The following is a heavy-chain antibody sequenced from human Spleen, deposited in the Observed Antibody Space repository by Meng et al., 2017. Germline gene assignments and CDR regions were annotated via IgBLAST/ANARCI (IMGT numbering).Heavy chain of an antibody. CDR3: AKHGGVTPSDFYYGLGV. CDR2: ISWNSDTI. V-gene: IGHV3-9*01. Sequence: SLKISCAASGFTFDDYAMHWVRQAPGKGLEWVSGISWNSDTIGYADSVKGRFTISRDNAKNSLYLQMTSLRAEDTALYYCAKHGGVTPSDFYYGLGVWGHGTTVTVSS. D-gene: IGHD4-23*01. J-gene: IGHJ6*02. CDR1: GFTFDDYA.